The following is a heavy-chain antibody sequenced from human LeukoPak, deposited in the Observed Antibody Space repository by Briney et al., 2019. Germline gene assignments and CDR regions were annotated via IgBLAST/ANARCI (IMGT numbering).Heavy chain of an antibody. D-gene: IGHD1-26*01. Sequence: ASVKVSCKTFGYTFTDDYYIFWVRQAPGEGLEWMGWISPKSGGAQYAQKFNGRVTMTRDMSISPVSMELTTLSSADTAVYYCARYKDGSYNLDYWGHGTPVTVSS. V-gene: IGHV1-2*02. J-gene: IGHJ4*01. CDR1: GYTFTDDYY. CDR3: ARYKDGSYNLDY. CDR2: ISPKSGGA.